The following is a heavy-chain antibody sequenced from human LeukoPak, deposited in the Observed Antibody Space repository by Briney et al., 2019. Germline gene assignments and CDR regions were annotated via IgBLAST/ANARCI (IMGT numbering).Heavy chain of an antibody. CDR3: ARVNPSSGYDQNFDY. Sequence: EASVKVSCKASGGTLSSYAISWVRQAPGQGLEWMGGIIPIFGTANYAQKFQGRVTITADESTSTAYMELSSLRSEDTAVYYCARVNPSSGYDQNFDYWGQGTLVTVSS. V-gene: IGHV1-69*13. J-gene: IGHJ4*02. CDR2: IIPIFGTA. CDR1: GGTLSSYA. D-gene: IGHD5-12*01.